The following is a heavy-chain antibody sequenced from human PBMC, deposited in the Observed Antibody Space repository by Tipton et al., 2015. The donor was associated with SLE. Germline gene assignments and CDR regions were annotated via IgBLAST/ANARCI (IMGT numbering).Heavy chain of an antibody. J-gene: IGHJ4*02. CDR3: ARYRAAGYFDY. Sequence: LRLSCAVYGGSFSGYYWSWIRQPAGKGLEWIGYIYTSGSTNYNPSLKSRVTISVDTSKNQFSLKLSSVTAADTAVYYCARYRAAGYFDYWGQGTLVTVSS. CDR2: IYTSGST. V-gene: IGHV4-4*09. CDR1: GGSFSGYY. D-gene: IGHD6-13*01.